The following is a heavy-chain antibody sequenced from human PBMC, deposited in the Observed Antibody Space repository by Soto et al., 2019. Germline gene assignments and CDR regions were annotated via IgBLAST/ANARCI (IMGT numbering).Heavy chain of an antibody. V-gene: IGHV1-24*01. CDR3: ARDSIESAAAGTGSDY. Sequence: ASVKVSCKVSGYTLTELSMHWVRQAPGKGLEWMGGFDPDDGETIYAQKFQGRVTMTADESTGTAYMELSSLRSEDTAVYYCARDSIESAAAGTGSDYWGQGTLVTVSS. D-gene: IGHD6-13*01. CDR2: FDPDDGET. CDR1: GYTLTELS. J-gene: IGHJ4*02.